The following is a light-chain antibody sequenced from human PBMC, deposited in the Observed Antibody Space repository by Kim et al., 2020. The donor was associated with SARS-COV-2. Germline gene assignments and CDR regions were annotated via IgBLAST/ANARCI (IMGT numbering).Light chain of an antibody. CDR2: AAS. V-gene: IGKV1-8*01. CDR1: QGISSY. Sequence: SASTGDRVTITCRASQGISSYLAWYQQKPGKAPKFLIYAASTLQTGVPSRFSGSGSGTDFNLSISCLQSEDFATYYCQQYYSDPLTFGGGTKLEI. J-gene: IGKJ4*01. CDR3: QQYYSDPLT.